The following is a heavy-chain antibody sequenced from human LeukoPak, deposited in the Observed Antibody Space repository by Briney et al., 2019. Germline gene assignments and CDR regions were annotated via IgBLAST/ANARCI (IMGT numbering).Heavy chain of an antibody. CDR1: GGSISSRSYY. Sequence: SETLSLTCIVSGGSISSRSYYWDWISQPPGKGLELIGNLFDSGNTHYSPSLRSRRTSDGDMYKNQFSLKLSSVTATDTAVYYCARHTRPGYSGYENAFDIWGQGNMVTVSS. V-gene: IGHV4-39*01. CDR3: ARHTRPGYSGYENAFDI. CDR2: LFDSGNT. D-gene: IGHD5-12*01. J-gene: IGHJ3*02.